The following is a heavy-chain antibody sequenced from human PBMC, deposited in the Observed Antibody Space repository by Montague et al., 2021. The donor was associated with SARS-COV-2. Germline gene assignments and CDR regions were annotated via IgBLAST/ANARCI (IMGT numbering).Heavy chain of an antibody. D-gene: IGHD3-9*01. CDR1: GFSLSTSGMC. V-gene: IGHV2-70*01. J-gene: IGHJ4*02. Sequence: PALVKPTQTPTLTSTFSGFSLSTSGMCVSWIRQPPGKALEWLALIDWDDDKYYSTSLKTRLTISKDTSKNQVVLTMTNMDPVDTATYYCARIRDYDILTGAYSGFDYWGQGTLVTVSS. CDR3: ARIRDYDILTGAYSGFDY. CDR2: IDWDDDK.